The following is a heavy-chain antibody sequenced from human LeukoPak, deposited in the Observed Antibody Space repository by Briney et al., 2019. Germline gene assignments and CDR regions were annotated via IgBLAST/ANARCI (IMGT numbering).Heavy chain of an antibody. Sequence: GGSLRLSCAVSEFTFSNFWMSWVRQAPGRGLEWVANIHPEGNEKYHVESVKGRFTISRDNAKNLLFLQMNGLRVEDTAVYYCARGDDFSGDHWGRGTLVTVSS. V-gene: IGHV3-7*04. CDR2: IHPEGNEK. CDR1: EFTFSNFW. D-gene: IGHD1-1*01. J-gene: IGHJ4*02. CDR3: ARGDDFSGDH.